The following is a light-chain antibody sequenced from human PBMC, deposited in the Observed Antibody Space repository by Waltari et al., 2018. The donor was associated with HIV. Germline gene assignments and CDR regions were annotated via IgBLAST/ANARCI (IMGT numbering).Light chain of an antibody. CDR1: SSDVNGYKG. J-gene: IGLJ3*02. V-gene: IGLV2-14*01. CDR3: SSFTSRTTWV. CDR2: EVS. Sequence: QSARTQPASGYGSPEQWIPISCTGSSSDVNGYKGVSWDQQHPGKAPQLIIYEVSKRALVASNRFSGSKSGNTASLTISGLQAEDEADYYCSSFTSRTTWVCGGGTKLTVL.